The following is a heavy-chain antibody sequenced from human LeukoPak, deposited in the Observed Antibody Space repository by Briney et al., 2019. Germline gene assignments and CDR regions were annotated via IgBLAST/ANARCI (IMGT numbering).Heavy chain of an antibody. CDR3: TTSPVPGIDY. J-gene: IGHJ4*02. D-gene: IGHD6-19*01. Sequence: GGSLRLSCAASGFTFSSYSMNWVRQAPGKGLEWVSYIRSSSSTIYYADSVKGRFTISTDNANNSLYLQMNSLRAEDTAVYYCTTSPVPGIDYWGQGIQVTVSS. CDR2: IRSSSSTI. V-gene: IGHV3-48*01. CDR1: GFTFSSYS.